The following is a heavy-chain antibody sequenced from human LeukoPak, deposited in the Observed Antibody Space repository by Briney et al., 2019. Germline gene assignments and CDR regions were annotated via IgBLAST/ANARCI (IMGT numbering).Heavy chain of an antibody. V-gene: IGHV6-1*01. CDR3: ARDRAEYYYDSSGYREYYFDY. D-gene: IGHD3-22*01. CDR2: AYYRSKWYN. J-gene: IGHJ4*02. Sequence: SQTLSLTCAISGDSVSSNSAAWNWIRQSPSRGLEWLGRAYYRSKWYNDYAVSVKSRITINPDTSKNQFSLQLNSVTPEDTAVYYCARDRAEYYYDSSGYREYYFDYWGQGTLVTVSS. CDR1: GDSVSSNSAA.